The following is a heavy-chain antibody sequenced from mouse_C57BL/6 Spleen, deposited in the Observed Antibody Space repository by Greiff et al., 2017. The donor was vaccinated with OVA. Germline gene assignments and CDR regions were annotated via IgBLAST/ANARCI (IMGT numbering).Heavy chain of an antibody. J-gene: IGHJ1*03. V-gene: IGHV1-50*01. Sequence: QVQLQQPGAELVKPGASVKLSCKASGYTFTSYWMQWVKQRPGQGLEWIGEIDPSDSYTNYNQKFKGKATLTLDTSSSTAYMQLSSLTSEDSAVYYCARGYYSNYGYFDVWGTGTTVTVSS. CDR3: ARGYYSNYGYFDV. CDR2: IDPSDSYT. CDR1: GYTFTSYW. D-gene: IGHD2-12*01.